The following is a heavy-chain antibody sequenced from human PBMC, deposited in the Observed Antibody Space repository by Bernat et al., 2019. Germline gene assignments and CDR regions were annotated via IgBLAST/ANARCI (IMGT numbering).Heavy chain of an antibody. V-gene: IGHV3-23*01. D-gene: IGHD1-26*01. CDR3: SRPGGSYVFRGFDS. Sequence: EVQLLESGGGLVQPGGSLRLSCAASGFTFSNYAMSWVRQAPGKGLEWVSAIGGSDGNTYYADAVEGRFTISRDNSKNILYLQMNSLRAEDTAVYSCSRPGGSYVFRGFDSWGQGTLVTVSS. CDR2: IGGSDGNT. J-gene: IGHJ4*02. CDR1: GFTFSNYA.